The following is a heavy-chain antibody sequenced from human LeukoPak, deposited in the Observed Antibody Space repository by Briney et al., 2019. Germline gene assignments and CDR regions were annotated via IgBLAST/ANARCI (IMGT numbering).Heavy chain of an antibody. D-gene: IGHD3-3*01. V-gene: IGHV3-21*01. Sequence: SSSSYIYYADSVKGRFTISRDNAKNSLYLQMNSLRAEDTAVYYCARDATDFWSGYYNWFDPWGQGTLVTVSS. CDR3: ARDATDFWSGYYNWFDP. J-gene: IGHJ5*02. CDR2: SSSSYI.